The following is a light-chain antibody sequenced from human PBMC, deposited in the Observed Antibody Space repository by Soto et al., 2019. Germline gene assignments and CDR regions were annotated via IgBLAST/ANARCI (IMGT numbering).Light chain of an antibody. CDR3: QQRSNWPRT. Sequence: EIVLTQSPATLSLSPGERATLSCRASQSVSSYLAWYQHKPGQAPRLLIYDASNRATGIPARFSGSGSGTDFTLTISSLEPEDFAVYYCQQRSNWPRTFGQGTKVAI. V-gene: IGKV3-11*01. CDR2: DAS. CDR1: QSVSSY. J-gene: IGKJ1*01.